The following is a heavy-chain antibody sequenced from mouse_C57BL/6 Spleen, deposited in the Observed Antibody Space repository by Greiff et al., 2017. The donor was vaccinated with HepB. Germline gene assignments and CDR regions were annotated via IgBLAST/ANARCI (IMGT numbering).Heavy chain of an antibody. V-gene: IGHV3-6*01. Sequence: EVQRVESGPGLVKPSQSLSLTCSVTGYSITSGYYWNWIRQFPGNKLEWMGYISYDGSNNYNPSLKNRISITRDTSKNQFFLKLNSVTTEDTATYYCARNDYDYFDYGGQGTTLTVSS. D-gene: IGHD2-4*01. CDR3: ARNDYDYFDY. CDR1: GYSITSGYY. CDR2: ISYDGSN. J-gene: IGHJ2*01.